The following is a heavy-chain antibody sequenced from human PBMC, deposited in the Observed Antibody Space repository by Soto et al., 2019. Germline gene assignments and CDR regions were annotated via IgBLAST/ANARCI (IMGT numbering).Heavy chain of an antibody. CDR1: GGSISSGGYS. CDR2: IYHSGST. CDR3: ARGSGWYFH. V-gene: IGHV4-30-2*01. Sequence: SETLSLTCAVSGGSISSGGYSWSWIRQPPGKGLEWIGYIYHSGSTNYNPSLKSRVTISVDTSKNQFSLKLSSVTAADTAVYYCARGSGWYFHWGQGTLVTVSS. J-gene: IGHJ4*02. D-gene: IGHD6-19*01.